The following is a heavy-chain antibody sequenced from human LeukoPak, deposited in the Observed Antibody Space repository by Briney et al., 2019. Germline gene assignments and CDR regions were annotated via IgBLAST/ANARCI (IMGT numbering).Heavy chain of an antibody. CDR3: AKSDLAMIVVVNLDY. CDR1: GFTFSSYS. CDR2: ISSSYI. V-gene: IGHV3-21*01. Sequence: GGSLRLSCAASGFTFSSYSMNWVRQAPGKGLEWVSSISSSYIYYADSVKGRFTISRDNSKNTLYLQMNSLRAEDTAVYYCAKSDLAMIVVVNLDYWGQGTLVTVSS. D-gene: IGHD3-22*01. J-gene: IGHJ4*02.